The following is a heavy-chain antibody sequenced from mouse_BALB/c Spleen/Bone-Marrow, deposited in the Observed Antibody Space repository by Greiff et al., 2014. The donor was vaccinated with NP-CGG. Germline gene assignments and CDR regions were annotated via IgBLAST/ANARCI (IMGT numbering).Heavy chain of an antibody. CDR3: AREGNYYGSIAMDY. J-gene: IGHJ4*01. Sequence: QVQLQQSGAELVKPGASVKLSCKASGYTFTSYWMHWVKQRPGQGLEWIGEINPSNGRTNYNEKFKSKATLTVDKSSSTAYMQLSSLTSEDSAVCYCAREGNYYGSIAMDYWGQGTSVTVSS. V-gene: IGHV1S81*02. D-gene: IGHD1-1*01. CDR1: GYTFTSYW. CDR2: INPSNGRT.